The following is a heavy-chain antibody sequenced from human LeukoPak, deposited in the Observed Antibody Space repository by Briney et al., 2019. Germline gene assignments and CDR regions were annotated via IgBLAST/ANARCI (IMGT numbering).Heavy chain of an antibody. Sequence: SETLSLTCTVSGGSISSGSYYWTWIRQYPGKGLEWIGYISYSGSTKYNPSLQSRVTMSVDTSKNQFSLKRTSVTAADTAVYYCARETGTSNMDVWGQGTTVTVSS. J-gene: IGHJ6*02. CDR3: ARETGTSNMDV. D-gene: IGHD1-7*01. CDR2: ISYSGST. CDR1: GGSISSGSYY. V-gene: IGHV4-61*01.